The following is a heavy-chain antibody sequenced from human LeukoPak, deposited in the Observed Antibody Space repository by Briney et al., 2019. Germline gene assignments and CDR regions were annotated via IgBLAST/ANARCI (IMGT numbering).Heavy chain of an antibody. CDR2: IRQDGSEK. Sequence: GGSLRLSCAASGFIFSGYWMSWVRQAPGTGLEWVANIRQDGSEKYYVDSVKGRFTISRDNAKNSLYLQMNSLRAEDAAVYFCGRDRYYFDSSGYYSTDYWGQGTLVTVSS. J-gene: IGHJ4*02. CDR3: GRDRYYFDSSGYYSTDY. V-gene: IGHV3-7*01. CDR1: GFIFSGYW. D-gene: IGHD3-22*01.